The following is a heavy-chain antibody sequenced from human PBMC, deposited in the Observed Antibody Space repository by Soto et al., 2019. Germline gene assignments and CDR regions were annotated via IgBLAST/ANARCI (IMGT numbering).Heavy chain of an antibody. CDR1: GYTFTNYA. CDR3: XXXXXXXXXXXXXXYYMDV. V-gene: IGHV1-3*01. J-gene: IGHJ6*03. CDR2: XNAGNGNT. Sequence: QVQLVQSGAEVEKPGASVKVSCKASGYTFTNYAVHWVRQAPGQRLEWXXXXNAGNGNTRFSQNLQGRVTITRDTXXXXXXXXXXXXXXXXXXXXXXXXXXXXXXXXXXXXYYMDVWGKGTTVTVSS.